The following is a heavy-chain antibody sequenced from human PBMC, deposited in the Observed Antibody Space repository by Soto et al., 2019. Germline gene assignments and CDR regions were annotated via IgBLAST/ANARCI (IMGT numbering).Heavy chain of an antibody. CDR3: ARDASGGADV. J-gene: IGHJ6*02. V-gene: IGHV3-21*01. D-gene: IGHD3-16*01. CDR1: GFTFSSYS. CDR2: ISSSSSYI. Sequence: EVQLVESGGGLVKPGGSLRLSCAASGFTFSSYSMNWVRQAPGKGLEWVSSISSSSSYIYYADSVKGRFTTSRDNAKNSLYLQMNSLRAEDTAVYYCARDASGGADVWGQGTTVTVSS.